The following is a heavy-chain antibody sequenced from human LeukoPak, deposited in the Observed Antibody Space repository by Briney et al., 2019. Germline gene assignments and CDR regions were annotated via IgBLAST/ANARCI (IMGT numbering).Heavy chain of an antibody. CDR3: AKDPAVGAAAGQFDY. D-gene: IGHD6-13*01. CDR2: ISYDGSNK. J-gene: IGHJ4*02. Sequence: GRSLRLSCAASGFTFSSYGMHWVRQAPGKGLEWVAVISYDGSNKYYAGSVKGRFTISRDNSKNTLYLQMNSLRAEDTAVYYCAKDPAVGAAAGQFDYWGQGTLVTVSS. V-gene: IGHV3-30*18. CDR1: GFTFSSYG.